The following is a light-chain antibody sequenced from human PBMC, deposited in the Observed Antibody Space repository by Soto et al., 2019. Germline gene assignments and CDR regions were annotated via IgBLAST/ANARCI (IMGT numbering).Light chain of an antibody. CDR2: LAS. Sequence: DFQMTQSPSSLSTSVGARVTITCRASQGIRNDLGWYQQRPGKAPKRLIYLASSLQSGVPSRFSGSGSGTEFTLTISSLQPDDFATYYCQQYNSYSWTFGQGTKVDIK. J-gene: IGKJ1*01. V-gene: IGKV1-17*01. CDR3: QQYNSYSWT. CDR1: QGIRND.